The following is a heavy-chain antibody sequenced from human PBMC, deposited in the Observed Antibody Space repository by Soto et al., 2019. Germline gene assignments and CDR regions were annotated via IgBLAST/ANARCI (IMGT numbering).Heavy chain of an antibody. D-gene: IGHD3-10*01. J-gene: IGHJ4*02. CDR1: GFTFSTYA. CDR2: ISFDGSSE. Sequence: GGSLRLSCVVSGFTFSTYAMYWVHQAPGKGLEWVALISFDGSSEYYADSVKGRFTISRDNSKDTLYLQMNSLRAEDTAVFYCARSVRGVVNTGIDYWGQGTLVTVSS. V-gene: IGHV3-30*04. CDR3: ARSVRGVVNTGIDY.